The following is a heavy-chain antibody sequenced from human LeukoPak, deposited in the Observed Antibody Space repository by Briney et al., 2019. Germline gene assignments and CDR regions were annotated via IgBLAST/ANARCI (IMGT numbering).Heavy chain of an antibody. V-gene: IGHV4-39*07. CDR3: ARSPITMVRGVYFDY. Sequence: SETLSLTCTVSGGSISSSSYYWGWIRQPPGKGLEWIGSIYYSGSTYYNPSLKSRVTISVDTSKNQFSLKLSSVTAADTAVYYCARSPITMVRGVYFDYWGQGTLVTVSS. CDR2: IYYSGST. J-gene: IGHJ4*02. D-gene: IGHD3-10*01. CDR1: GGSISSSSYY.